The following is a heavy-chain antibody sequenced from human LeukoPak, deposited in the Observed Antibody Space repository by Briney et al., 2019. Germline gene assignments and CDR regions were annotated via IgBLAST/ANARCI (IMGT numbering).Heavy chain of an antibody. CDR3: ARGFDGYPFGWWFDP. D-gene: IGHD5-24*01. CDR2: VSADGSTT. CDR1: GFTFSTYW. Sequence: GGSLRLSCVVSGFTFSTYWMHWVRQAPGKGLVWVSRVSADGSTTIYADSVKGRFTISRDNGINTVYLQMNSLRAEDTAVYYCARGFDGYPFGWWFDPLGQGTLVTVSS. J-gene: IGHJ5*02. V-gene: IGHV3-74*01.